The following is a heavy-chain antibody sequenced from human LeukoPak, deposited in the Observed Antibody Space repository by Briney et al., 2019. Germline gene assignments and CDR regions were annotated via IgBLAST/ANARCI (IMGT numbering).Heavy chain of an antibody. CDR1: GFTFSSYA. CDR2: ISGSGGST. CDR3: AKDQRGSYYNDSSGYDY. J-gene: IGHJ4*02. Sequence: GGSLRLSCAASGFTFSSYAMSWVRQAPGKGLEWVSAISGSGGSTYYADSVKGRFTISRDNSKNTLYLQMNSLRAEDTAVYYCAKDQRGSYYNDSSGYDYWGQGTLVTVSS. V-gene: IGHV3-23*01. D-gene: IGHD3-22*01.